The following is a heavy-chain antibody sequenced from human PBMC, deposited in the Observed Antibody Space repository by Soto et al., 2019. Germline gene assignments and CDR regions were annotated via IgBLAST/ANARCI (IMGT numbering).Heavy chain of an antibody. CDR1: GFNFNTYW. J-gene: IGHJ6*02. CDR3: ARDRTVVVTAAIPYVDV. V-gene: IGHV3-7*03. CDR2: IKHDGSQK. D-gene: IGHD2-21*02. Sequence: EVQLVESGGGLVQPGGSLTLSCAASGFNFNTYWMGWVRQAPGKGLVWVANIKHDGSQKYYGDSVRGRFTISRDNANNSLYMHMNSVRAEDAAVYFCARDRTVVVTAAIPYVDVWGQGTTVTVSS.